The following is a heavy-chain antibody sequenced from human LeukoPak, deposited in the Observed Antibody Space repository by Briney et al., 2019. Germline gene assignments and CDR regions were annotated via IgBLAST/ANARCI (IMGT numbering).Heavy chain of an antibody. J-gene: IGHJ4*02. CDR1: GGSISSYD. CDR2: IYYSGGT. D-gene: IGHD3-16*01. Sequence: SSETLSLTCTVSGGSISSYDLSWIRQPPGKGLDWIWDIYYSGGTNYNPSLKGRFTISRDMSKNQLSLKLNSMTAADKAVYYCARGVWAVSLYYFDNWGQGTLVTVSS. CDR3: ARGVWAVSLYYFDN. V-gene: IGHV4-59*01.